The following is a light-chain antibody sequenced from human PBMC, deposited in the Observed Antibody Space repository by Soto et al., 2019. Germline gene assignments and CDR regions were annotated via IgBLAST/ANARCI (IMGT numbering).Light chain of an antibody. CDR3: SSYTSSSLDV. CDR2: EVS. J-gene: IGLJ1*01. V-gene: IGLV2-14*01. CDR1: SSDVGDYNY. Sequence: QSALTQPASVSGSPGQSITISCTGTSSDVGDYNYVSWYQQHPGKAPKLMIYEVSNRPSGVSNRFSGSKSGNTASLTISGLQAEDEADYYCSSYTSSSLDVFGTATKLTVL.